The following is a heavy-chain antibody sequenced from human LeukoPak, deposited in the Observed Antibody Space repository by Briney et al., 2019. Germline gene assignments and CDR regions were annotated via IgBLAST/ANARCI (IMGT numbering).Heavy chain of an antibody. Sequence: PGGSLRLSCAASGFTFSNYGMHWVRQAPGKGLEWVAVISYDGSNKYYADSVKGRFTISRDSSKNTLYLQMNSLRAEDTAVYYCAIDYGDYGGLDYWGQGTLVTVSS. CDR1: GFTFSNYG. CDR2: ISYDGSNK. D-gene: IGHD4-17*01. J-gene: IGHJ4*02. V-gene: IGHV3-30*03. CDR3: AIDYGDYGGLDY.